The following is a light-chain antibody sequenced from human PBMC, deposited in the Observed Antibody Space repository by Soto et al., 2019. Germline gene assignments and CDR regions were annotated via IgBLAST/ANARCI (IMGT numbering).Light chain of an antibody. CDR1: QRISSY. J-gene: IGKJ4*01. Sequence: DIQMTQSPSSLSASVRDRVTITCRASQRISSYLNWYQQKPGKAPKLLIYAASSLQGGVPSRFSGSGSGTDFTLTINSLQPEDFATYYCQQSHSTPLTFGGGTKVEIK. V-gene: IGKV1-39*01. CDR3: QQSHSTPLT. CDR2: AAS.